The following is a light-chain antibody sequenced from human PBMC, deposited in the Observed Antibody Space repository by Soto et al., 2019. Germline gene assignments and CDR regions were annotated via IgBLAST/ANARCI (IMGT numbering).Light chain of an antibody. CDR1: QDISNY. CDR3: QQYDNLPLT. V-gene: IGKV1-33*01. Sequence: DIPMTQSPSSLSASVGDRVTITCQASQDISNYLNWYQQKPGKAPKLLIYDASNLETGAPSRFSGSGSGTDFTFTISSLQPEDIATYYCQQYDNLPLTFGPGTKVDIK. CDR2: DAS. J-gene: IGKJ3*01.